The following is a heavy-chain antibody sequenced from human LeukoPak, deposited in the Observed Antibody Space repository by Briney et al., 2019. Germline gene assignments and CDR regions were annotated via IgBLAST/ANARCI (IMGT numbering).Heavy chain of an antibody. CDR1: GGTFSSYA. J-gene: IGHJ4*02. CDR3: ARRGDWGQESDDY. CDR2: IIPIFGTA. V-gene: IGHV1-69*13. D-gene: IGHD7-27*01. Sequence: ASVKVSCKASGGTFSSYAISWVRQAPGQGLEWMGGIIPIFGTANYAQKFQGRVTITADESTSTAYMELSSLRSEDTAVYYCARRGDWGQESDDYWGQGTLVTVSS.